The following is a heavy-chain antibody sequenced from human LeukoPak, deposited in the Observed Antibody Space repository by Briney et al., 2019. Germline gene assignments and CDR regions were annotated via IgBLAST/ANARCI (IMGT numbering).Heavy chain of an antibody. CDR2: MYYSGST. J-gene: IGHJ5*02. D-gene: IGHD1-14*01. CDR1: GGSISSGSYY. V-gene: IGHV4-39*01. CDR3: ARHGHPRITGTQMGIDP. Sequence: SETLSLTCTVSGGSISSGSYYWGWIRQPPGKGLEWIGSMYYSGSTYHNPSLKSRVTISVDTSKNQFSLKLSSVTAADTAVYYCARHGHPRITGTQMGIDPWGQGTLVTVSS.